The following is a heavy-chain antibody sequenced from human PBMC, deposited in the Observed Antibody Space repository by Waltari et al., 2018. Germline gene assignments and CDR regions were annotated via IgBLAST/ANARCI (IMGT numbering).Heavy chain of an antibody. CDR2: IYPGDSDT. CDR3: ARRDYGDYEGGAFDI. V-gene: IGHV5-51*03. CDR1: GYSFTSYW. D-gene: IGHD4-17*01. J-gene: IGHJ3*02. Sequence: EVQLVQSGAEVKTPGESLKISCKGSGYSFTSYWIGWVRQMPGKDLEWMGIIYPGDSDTRYSPSFQGQVTISADKSISTAYLQWSSLKASDTAMYYCARRDYGDYEGGAFDIWGQGTMVTVSS.